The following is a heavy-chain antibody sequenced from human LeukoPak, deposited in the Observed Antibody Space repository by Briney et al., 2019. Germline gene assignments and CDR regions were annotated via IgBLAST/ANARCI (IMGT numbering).Heavy chain of an antibody. CDR1: GFTFSSYA. CDR3: AKTIQRRDGYNYFDY. CDR2: ISYDGSNK. D-gene: IGHD5-24*01. J-gene: IGHJ4*02. Sequence: PGGSLRLSCAASGFTFSSYAMSWVRQAPGKGLEWVAVISYDGSNKYYADSVKGRFTISRDNSKNTLYLQMNSPRAEDTAVYYCAKTIQRRDGYNYFDYWGQGTLVTVSS. V-gene: IGHV3-30*18.